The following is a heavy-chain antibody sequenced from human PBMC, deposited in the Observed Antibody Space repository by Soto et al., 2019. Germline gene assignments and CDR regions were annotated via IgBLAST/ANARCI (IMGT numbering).Heavy chain of an antibody. CDR3: ARTARGRMPNVDITMVTFYYYMDV. Sequence: SETLSLTCTVSGGSISSYYWSWIRQPPGKGLEWIGYIYYSGSTNYNPSLKSRVTISVDTSKNQFSLKLSSVTAADTAVYYCARTARGRMPNVDITMVTFYYYMDVWGKGTTVTVSS. V-gene: IGHV4-59*08. J-gene: IGHJ6*03. D-gene: IGHD5-18*01. CDR2: IYYSGST. CDR1: GGSISSYY.